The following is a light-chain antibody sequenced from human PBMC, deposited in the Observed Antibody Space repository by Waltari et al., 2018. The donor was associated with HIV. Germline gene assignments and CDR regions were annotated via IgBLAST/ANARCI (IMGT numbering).Light chain of an antibody. J-gene: IGKJ1*01. CDR2: VAS. Sequence: DIQLTQSPSSLSASLGDRITINCRASQDVASYLNWYRHRPGTAPQLLIYVASNLQTGVPSRFSASGSGTDFSLTIDGLQREDFATYSCQQSYTAPRTFGLGTKVE. CDR3: QQSYTAPRT. V-gene: IGKV1-39*01. CDR1: QDVASY.